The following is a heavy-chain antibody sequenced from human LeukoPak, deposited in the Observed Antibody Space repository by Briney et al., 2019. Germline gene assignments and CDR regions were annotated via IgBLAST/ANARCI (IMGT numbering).Heavy chain of an antibody. D-gene: IGHD6-19*01. V-gene: IGHV1-46*01. CDR2: SNPSGGST. J-gene: IGHJ6*02. Sequence: GASVKVSCKASGYTFTSYYMHWVRQAPGQGLEWMGISNPSGGSTRYAQKFQGRVTMTRDTSTSTVYMELSSLRSEDTAVYYCAREQWLVPENYYYGMDVWGQGTTVTVSS. CDR3: AREQWLVPENYYYGMDV. CDR1: GYTFTSYY.